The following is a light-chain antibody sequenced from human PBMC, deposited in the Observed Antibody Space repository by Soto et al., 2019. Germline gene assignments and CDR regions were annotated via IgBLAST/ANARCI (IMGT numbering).Light chain of an antibody. CDR1: QSVDSY. Sequence: EIVLTQSPATLSLSPGERASLSCRASQSVDSYLAWYQQKPGQAPRLLIHDASNRAAGIPARFSGSGFGTDFTLTISSLEPEDFASYYCLQDYDYPYTFGQGTTLDIK. J-gene: IGKJ2*01. CDR2: DAS. V-gene: IGKV3-11*01. CDR3: LQDYDYPYT.